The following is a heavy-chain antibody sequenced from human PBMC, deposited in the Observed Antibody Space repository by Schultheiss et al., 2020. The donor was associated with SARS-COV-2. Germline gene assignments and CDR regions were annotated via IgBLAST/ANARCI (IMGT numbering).Heavy chain of an antibody. CDR2: IYYRGTT. D-gene: IGHD3-3*01. V-gene: IGHV4-59*01. CDR1: GGSISTYY. CDR3: ARTQGYWSGYYNYYYYGMDV. Sequence: SETLSLTCTVSGGSISTYYWTWIRQPPGKGLEWIGYIYYRGTTNYNPSLKSRVTISVDTSKNQFSLKLSSVTAADTAVYYCARTQGYWSGYYNYYYYGMDVWGQGTTVTVSS. J-gene: IGHJ6*02.